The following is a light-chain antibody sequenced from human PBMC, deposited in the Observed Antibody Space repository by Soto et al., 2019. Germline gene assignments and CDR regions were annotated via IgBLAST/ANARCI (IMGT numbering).Light chain of an antibody. CDR1: QSISSH. V-gene: IGKV1-39*01. J-gene: IGKJ5*01. CDR2: AAY. Sequence: DIQMTQSPSSLSASVGDRVTITCRASQSISSHLNWYQQKPGKAPKLLIYAAYSLQSGVPSRFSGSGSGTDFTLTVGSLQPEDFATYYCQQSFTIPITFGQGTRLEIK. CDR3: QQSFTIPIT.